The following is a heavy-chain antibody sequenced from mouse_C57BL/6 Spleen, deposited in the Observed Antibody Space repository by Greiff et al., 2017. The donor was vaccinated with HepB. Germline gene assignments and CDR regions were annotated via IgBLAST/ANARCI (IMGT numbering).Heavy chain of an antibody. Sequence: QVQLQQPGAELVKPGASVKMSCKASGYTFTSYWITWVKQRPGQGLGWIGDIYPGSGSTNYNEKFKSKATLTVDTSSSTAYMQLSSLTSEDSAVYYCARSYYSNYAFAYWGQGTLVTVSA. J-gene: IGHJ3*01. CDR2: IYPGSGST. CDR1: GYTFTSYW. V-gene: IGHV1-55*01. D-gene: IGHD2-5*01. CDR3: ARSYYSNYAFAY.